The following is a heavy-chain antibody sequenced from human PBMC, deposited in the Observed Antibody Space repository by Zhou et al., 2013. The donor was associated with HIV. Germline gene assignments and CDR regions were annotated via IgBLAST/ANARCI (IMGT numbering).Heavy chain of an antibody. V-gene: IGHV1-46*01. CDR3: GRESNASGKGRVVGL. J-gene: IGHJ4*01. D-gene: IGHD4-4*01. Sequence: QVQLVQSESEVKKPGASAKLSCKASGYDFTSYYIYWLRQAPGQGLEVIGIINPRSGFVNYVEKFQANVIMTRDTPTTTVFLWLNKLRPDDTAVYYCGRESNASGKGRVVGLWGQGTRLIVS. CDR2: INPRSGFV. CDR1: GYDFTSYY.